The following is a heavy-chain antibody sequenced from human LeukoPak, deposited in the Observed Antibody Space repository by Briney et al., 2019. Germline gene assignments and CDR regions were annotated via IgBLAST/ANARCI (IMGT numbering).Heavy chain of an antibody. CDR2: ISSSGSTV. CDR3: VRDDAGHSRAWDWIY. CDR1: GFTFSSYD. V-gene: IGHV3-48*03. J-gene: IGHJ4*02. D-gene: IGHD3/OR15-3a*01. Sequence: GGSLRLSCAASGFTFSSYDMNWLRQAPGKGPEWVSYISSSGSTVYYADSVKGRFTISRDNAKKSLYLQMNSLRAEDTAVYYCVRDDAGHSRAWDWIYWGQGTLVTVSS.